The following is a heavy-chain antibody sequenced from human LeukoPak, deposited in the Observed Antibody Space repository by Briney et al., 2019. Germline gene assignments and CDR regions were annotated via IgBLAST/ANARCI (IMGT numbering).Heavy chain of an antibody. J-gene: IGHJ6*03. CDR1: GFTFSNAW. CDR3: TTGGRIQLWPYYYYYMDV. V-gene: IGHV3-15*01. D-gene: IGHD5-18*01. Sequence: GGSLRLSCAASGFTFSNAWMSWVRQAPGKGLEWVGRIKSKTDGGKTDYAAPVKGRFTISRDDSKNTLYLQMNSLKTEDTAVYYCTTGGRIQLWPYYYYYMDVWGKGTTVTVSS. CDR2: IKSKTDGGKT.